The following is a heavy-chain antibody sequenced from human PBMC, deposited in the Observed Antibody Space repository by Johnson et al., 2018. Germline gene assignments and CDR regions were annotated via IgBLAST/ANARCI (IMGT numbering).Heavy chain of an antibody. CDR3: VRDCSGGSCYSGAFDI. CDR1: GFTFSSYR. V-gene: IGHV3-21*06. Sequence: VQLVESGGGLVKPGGSLRLSCAASGFTFSSYRMNWVRQAPGKGLEWVSSISSSNSYIYHADSVKGRFTISRDNAKNSLNLQMNRLRVEDTAVYYCVRDCSGGSCYSGAFDIWGQGTMVTVSS. CDR2: ISSSNSYI. D-gene: IGHD2-15*01. J-gene: IGHJ3*02.